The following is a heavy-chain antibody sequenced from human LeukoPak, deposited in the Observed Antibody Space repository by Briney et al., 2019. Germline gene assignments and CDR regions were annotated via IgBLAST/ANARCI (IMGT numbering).Heavy chain of an antibody. V-gene: IGHV4-39*07. Sequence: PSETLSLTCTVSGGSISSTNYYWGWIRQPPGKGLEWIGTISYSGITYYNPSLNGRLTISLDTSENRFSLKVTTVTAADTTVYYCARDLYDSSGYYYYFDYWGQGTLVTVSS. CDR3: ARDLYDSSGYYYYFDY. J-gene: IGHJ4*02. D-gene: IGHD3-22*01. CDR2: ISYSGIT. CDR1: GGSISSTNYY.